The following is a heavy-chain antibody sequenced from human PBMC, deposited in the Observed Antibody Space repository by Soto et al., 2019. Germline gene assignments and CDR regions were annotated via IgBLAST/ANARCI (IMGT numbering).Heavy chain of an antibody. CDR2: INDSGTT. CDR1: GGSFSGFY. V-gene: IGHV4-34*01. CDR3: ARETSQNVYSHYGMDV. J-gene: IGHJ6*02. Sequence: LSLACAIYGGSFSGFYWSWIRQPRGKGLEWIGEINDSGTTNYNPSPKSRVTISADTSKTHFSPRLTSVTAADTAVYYCARETSQNVYSHYGMDVWGQGXTVTVYS.